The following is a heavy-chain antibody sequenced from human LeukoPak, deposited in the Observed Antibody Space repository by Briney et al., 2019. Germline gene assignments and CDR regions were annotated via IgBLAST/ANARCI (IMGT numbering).Heavy chain of an antibody. CDR3: ARIEPDGYNNYYFDY. V-gene: IGHV1-69*04. CDR1: GGTFSSYA. CDR2: IIPIFGIA. Sequence: ASVKVSCKASGGTFSSYAISWVRQAPGQGLEWMGRIIPIFGIANYAQKFQGRVTITADKSTSTAYMELSSLRSEDTAVYYCARIEPDGYNNYYFDYWGQGTLVTVSS. J-gene: IGHJ4*02. D-gene: IGHD5-24*01.